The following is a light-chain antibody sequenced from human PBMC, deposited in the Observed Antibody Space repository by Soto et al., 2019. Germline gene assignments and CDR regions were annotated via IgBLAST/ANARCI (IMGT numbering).Light chain of an antibody. Sequence: DIQMIQSPSSLSASVGDRVTITCRASQSISSYLNWYQKKPGKAPKLLISGASSLQTGVPSRFSGGGSGADFTLSISSLQPEDFATYYCQQSHNTPWTFGQGTKVDIK. J-gene: IGKJ1*01. CDR1: QSISSY. CDR3: QQSHNTPWT. CDR2: GAS. V-gene: IGKV1-39*01.